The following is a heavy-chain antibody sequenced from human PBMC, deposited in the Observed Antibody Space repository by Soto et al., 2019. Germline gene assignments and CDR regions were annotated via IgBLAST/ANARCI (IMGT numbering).Heavy chain of an antibody. CDR3: ALPHVVAVAGTLAFDI. CDR1: GYAFARYD. Sequence: ASVKVSCKASGYAFARYDINWVRQATGQGLEWMGWMNPNSGNTGYAQKFQGRVTMTRNTSISTAYMELSSLRSEDTAVYYCALPHVVAVAGTLAFDIWGQGTMVTVSS. V-gene: IGHV1-8*01. J-gene: IGHJ3*02. CDR2: MNPNSGNT. D-gene: IGHD6-19*01.